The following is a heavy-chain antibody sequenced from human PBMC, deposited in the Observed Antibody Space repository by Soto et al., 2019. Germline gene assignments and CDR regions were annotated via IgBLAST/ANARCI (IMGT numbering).Heavy chain of an antibody. CDR1: GFTFSNYA. Sequence: EVQLLESGGGLVQPGRSLRLSCAASGFTFSNYAMSWVRQAPGQGLDWVSAISGSGGTTYYADSVKGRFTISRDNSKNTLLLRRYSLRAEDAAVYYCAKFFVETWSNSGWPWSFHYWGQGTLVTVSS. V-gene: IGHV3-23*01. CDR2: ISGSGGTT. CDR3: AKFFVETWSNSGWPWSFHY. D-gene: IGHD6-25*01. J-gene: IGHJ4*02.